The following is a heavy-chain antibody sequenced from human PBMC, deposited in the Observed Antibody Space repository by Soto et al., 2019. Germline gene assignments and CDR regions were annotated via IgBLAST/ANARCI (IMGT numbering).Heavy chain of an antibody. CDR3: VRATLGYIKRAVGVIIYGAYDI. CDR2: IIPIFGTA. J-gene: IGHJ3*02. CDR1: GGTFSSYA. V-gene: IGHV1-69*13. D-gene: IGHD3-10*01. Sequence: SVKVSCKASGGTFSSYAISWVRQAPGQGLEWMGGIIPIFGTANYAQKFQGRVTITADESTSPAYMELSRLRSEDTAVYCCVRATLGYIKRAVGVIIYGAYDICSQVT.